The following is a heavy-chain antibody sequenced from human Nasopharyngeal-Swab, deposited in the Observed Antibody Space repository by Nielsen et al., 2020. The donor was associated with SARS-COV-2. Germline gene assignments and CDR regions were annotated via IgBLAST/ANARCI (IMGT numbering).Heavy chain of an antibody. V-gene: IGHV5-10-1*01. Sequence: GESLKISCKGSGYSFSSYWTSWVRQTPGKGLEWMGIIDPSDSYSNYSPSFQRHVTISVDKSLSTAFLPWSSLKASDTAVYYCARRSFYYGSGTVRGMDVWGQGTTVTVSS. D-gene: IGHD3-10*01. CDR3: ARRSFYYGSGTVRGMDV. CDR2: IDPSDSYS. CDR1: GYSFSSYW. J-gene: IGHJ6*02.